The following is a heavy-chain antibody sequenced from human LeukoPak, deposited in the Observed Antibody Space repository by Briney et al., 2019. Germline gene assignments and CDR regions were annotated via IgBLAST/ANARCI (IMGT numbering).Heavy chain of an antibody. CDR2: IKSKTDGWTT. V-gene: IGHV3-15*01. CDR3: TTANTFGGVIDY. CDR1: GFTFSNAW. J-gene: IGHJ4*02. D-gene: IGHD3-16*02. Sequence: PGGSLRLSCAASGFTFSNAWMSWVRQAPGKGLEWVGRIKSKTDGWTTDYAAPVKGRFTISRDDSKTTLYLQMNSLKTEDTAVYYCTTANTFGGVIDYWGQGTLVTVSS.